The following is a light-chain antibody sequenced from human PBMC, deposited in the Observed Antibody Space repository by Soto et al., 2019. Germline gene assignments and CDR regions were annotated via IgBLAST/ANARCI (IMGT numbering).Light chain of an antibody. V-gene: IGKV1-5*01. J-gene: IGKJ1*01. CDR1: QTISSW. Sequence: DIQMTQSPSTLSGSVGDRVTITCRASQTISSWLAWYQQKRGKAPKLLIYDASSLESGVPSRFSGSGSGTEFTLTISSLQPDDFATYYCQQYNSYSWTFGQGTRWIS. CDR2: DAS. CDR3: QQYNSYSWT.